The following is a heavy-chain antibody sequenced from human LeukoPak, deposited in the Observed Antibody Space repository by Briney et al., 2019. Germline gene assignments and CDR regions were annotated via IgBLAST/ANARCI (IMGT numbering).Heavy chain of an antibody. D-gene: IGHD6-19*01. CDR2: IYGSGST. CDR3: AREGTSGWHLHWFDP. J-gene: IGHJ5*02. Sequence: SETLSLTCTVSGGAISSFYWSWIWQPPGKGLEWIGHIYGSGSTNYNPSLKSRVTLSVDTSKNQFSLKLSSVTAADTAVYYCAREGTSGWHLHWFDPWGQGTGVTVSS. CDR1: GGAISSFY. V-gene: IGHV4-59*01.